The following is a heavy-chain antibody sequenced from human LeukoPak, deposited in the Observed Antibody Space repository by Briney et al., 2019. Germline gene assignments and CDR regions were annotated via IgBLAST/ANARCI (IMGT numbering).Heavy chain of an antibody. CDR1: GGSISSSSYY. D-gene: IGHD4-17*01. J-gene: IGHJ5*02. Sequence: SETLSLTCTVSGGSISSSSYYWGWIRQPPGKGLEWIGSIYYSGSTYYNPSLKSRVTISVDTSKNQFSLKLSSVTAADTAVYYCARDVSTTNWFDPWGQGTLVTVSS. CDR2: IYYSGST. CDR3: ARDVSTTNWFDP. V-gene: IGHV4-39*07.